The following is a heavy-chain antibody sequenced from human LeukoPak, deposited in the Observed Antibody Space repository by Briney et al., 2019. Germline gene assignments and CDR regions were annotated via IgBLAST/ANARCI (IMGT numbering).Heavy chain of an antibody. Sequence: SETLSLTCTVSGGSISSYYWSWIRQPPGKGLEWIGYIYYSGSTNYNPSLKSRVTVSVDTSKNQFSLKLSSVTAADTAVYYCARGYCSGGSCYSDYWGQGTLVTVSS. CDR1: GGSISSYY. D-gene: IGHD2-15*01. CDR3: ARGYCSGGSCYSDY. J-gene: IGHJ4*02. V-gene: IGHV4-59*01. CDR2: IYYSGST.